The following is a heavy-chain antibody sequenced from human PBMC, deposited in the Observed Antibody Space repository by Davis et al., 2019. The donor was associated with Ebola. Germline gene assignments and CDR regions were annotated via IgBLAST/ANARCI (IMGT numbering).Heavy chain of an antibody. CDR2: IYYSGST. V-gene: IGHV4-59*01. J-gene: IGHJ4*02. D-gene: IGHD2-8*02. CDR1: GGSFSSYY. Sequence: MPGGSLRLSCAVYGGSFSSYYWSWIRQPPGKGLEWIGYIYYSGSTSYSPSLKSRVTISLDTSKNQFFLKLNSMTVADTAVYYCARVGAATGGELDYWGQGSLVTVSS. CDR3: ARVGAATGGELDY.